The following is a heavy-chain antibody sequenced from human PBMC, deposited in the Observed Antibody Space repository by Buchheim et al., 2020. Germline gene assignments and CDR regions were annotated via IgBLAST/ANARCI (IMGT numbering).Heavy chain of an antibody. CDR2: IWYDGSNK. D-gene: IGHD6-13*01. CDR3: ARPILPGIAAAGILGH. CDR1: GFTFSSYG. Sequence: QVQLVESGGGVVQPGRSLRLSCAASGFTFSSYGMHWVRQAPGKGLEWVAVIWYDGSNKYYADSVKGRFTISRDNSKNTLYLQMNSLRAEDTAVYYCARPILPGIAAAGILGHWGQGTL. V-gene: IGHV3-33*01. J-gene: IGHJ4*02.